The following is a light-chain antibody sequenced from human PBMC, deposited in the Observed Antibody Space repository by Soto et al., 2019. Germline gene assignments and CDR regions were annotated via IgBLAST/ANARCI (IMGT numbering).Light chain of an antibody. CDR1: QSVIRY. Sequence: EIGFTQSPSTLSLSPGERATLSCRASQSVIRYLAWYQQRPGQAPRLLIYGASNRATGIPDRFSGSGSGTDFTLTITRLEPEDFAMYYCQQYGSSPQTFGQGTKVDI. CDR3: QQYGSSPQT. CDR2: GAS. J-gene: IGKJ1*01. V-gene: IGKV3-20*01.